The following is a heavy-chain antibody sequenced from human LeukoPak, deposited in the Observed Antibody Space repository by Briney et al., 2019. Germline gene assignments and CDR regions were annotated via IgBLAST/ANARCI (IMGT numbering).Heavy chain of an antibody. D-gene: IGHD1-26*01. Sequence: GGSLRLSCAASGFTFSNYAMTWVRQAPGKGLEWVSAISGSGYSTYYADSVKGRFTISRDSSKNTLYLQMNSLRAEDTGVYYCAKDTVEGSGDWGQGTLVTVSS. CDR2: ISGSGYST. CDR1: GFTFSNYA. CDR3: AKDTVEGSGD. J-gene: IGHJ4*02. V-gene: IGHV3-23*01.